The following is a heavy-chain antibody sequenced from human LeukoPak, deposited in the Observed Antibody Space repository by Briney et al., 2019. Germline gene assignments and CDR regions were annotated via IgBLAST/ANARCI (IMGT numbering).Heavy chain of an antibody. CDR2: VYYVGST. CDR3: ARSGDSSAYYSF. V-gene: IGHV4-59*11. D-gene: IGHD3-22*01. J-gene: IGHJ4*02. Sequence: SETLSLTCTVSGASIRSHHWTWIRQPPGKGLEWIGNVYYVGSTSYSPSLKSRVTISIDTSKTQFSLEMNSVTAADTAVYYCARSGDSSAYYSFWGQGILVTVSS. CDR1: GASIRSHH.